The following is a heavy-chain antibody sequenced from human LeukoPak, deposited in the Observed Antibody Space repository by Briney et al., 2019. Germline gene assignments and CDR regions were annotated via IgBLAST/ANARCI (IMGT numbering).Heavy chain of an antibody. V-gene: IGHV3-7*01. Sequence: QPGGSLRLSCAASGFTFSSYWMSWVRQAPGKGLEWVANIKQDGSEKYYVDSVKGRFTISRDNAKNSLYLQMNSLRAEDTAVYYCARSNSRLLWALFDPWGQGTLVTVSS. CDR3: ARSNSRLLWALFDP. CDR2: IKQDGSEK. D-gene: IGHD3-10*01. J-gene: IGHJ5*02. CDR1: GFTFSSYW.